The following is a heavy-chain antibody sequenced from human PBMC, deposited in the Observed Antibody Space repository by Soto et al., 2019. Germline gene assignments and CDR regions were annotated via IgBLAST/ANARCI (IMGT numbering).Heavy chain of an antibody. CDR3: ASGIVVPGTDYYAMDV. CDR2: IYWDDDK. D-gene: IGHD6-19*01. Sequence: KESGPTLVKPTQTLTLTCTVSGVSLSTSAVRVGWIRQPPGKALEWLAVIYWDDDKRYSPSLKSRLTITKDNSKIQVVLSMTTVDPADTATYYCASGIVVPGTDYYAMDVWGQGTAVAVSS. V-gene: IGHV2-5*02. J-gene: IGHJ6*02. CDR1: GVSLSTSAVR.